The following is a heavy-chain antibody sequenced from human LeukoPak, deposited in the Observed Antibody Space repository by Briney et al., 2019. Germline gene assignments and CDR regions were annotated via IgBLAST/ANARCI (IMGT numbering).Heavy chain of an antibody. D-gene: IGHD1-26*01. CDR2: ISYDGSNK. V-gene: IGHV3-30*04. Sequence: PGRSLRLSCAASGFIFSSYAMHWVRRAPGKGLEWVALISYDGSNKYYADSVKGRFTISRDNSKNTLYLQMNSLRAEDTAVYYCARDFSMGAYYYYMDVWGKGTTVTMSS. CDR3: ARDFSMGAYYYYMDV. CDR1: GFIFSSYA. J-gene: IGHJ6*03.